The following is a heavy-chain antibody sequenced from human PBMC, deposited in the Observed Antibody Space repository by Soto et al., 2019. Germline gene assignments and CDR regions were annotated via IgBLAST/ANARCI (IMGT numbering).Heavy chain of an antibody. D-gene: IGHD2-15*01. CDR1: GGSVSSGSYY. CDR3: ARTLAATQVLFDY. CDR2: IYYSGST. Sequence: PSETLSLTCTVSGGSVSSGSYYWSWIRQPPGKGLEWIGYIYYSGSTNYNPSLKSRVTISVDTSKNQFSLKLSSVTAADTAVYYCARTLAATQVLFDYWGQGTLVTVSS. V-gene: IGHV4-61*01. J-gene: IGHJ4*02.